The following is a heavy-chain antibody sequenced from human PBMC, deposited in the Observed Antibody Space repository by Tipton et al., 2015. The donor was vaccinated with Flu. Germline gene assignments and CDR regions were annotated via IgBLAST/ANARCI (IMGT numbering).Heavy chain of an antibody. V-gene: IGHV4-39*07. CDR3: ARSSSAYDYVWGGSYYFDF. CDR1: ADSISSNY. CDR2: LYDSGIT. J-gene: IGHJ4*02. Sequence: TLSLTCSVSADSISSNYWSWIRQPPGKGLEWIGSLYDSGITYYNPSLKSRVTISLDTSKNQFSLKLISVTAADTAVYYCARSSSAYDYVWGGSYYFDFWGQGTLVTVSS. D-gene: IGHD3-16*01.